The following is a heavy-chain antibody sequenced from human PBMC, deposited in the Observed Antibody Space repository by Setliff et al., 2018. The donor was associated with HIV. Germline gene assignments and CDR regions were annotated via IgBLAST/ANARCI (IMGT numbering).Heavy chain of an antibody. CDR2: INSDGSGT. Sequence: GSLRLSCAASGFTFSNYWMHWVRQAPGKGLVWVSRINSDGSGTSYADSVKGRFTISRDNAKNTLYLQMNSRRAEDTAVYYCAKGGTTVLDYWGQGTLVTVSS. CDR3: AKGGTTVLDY. V-gene: IGHV3-74*01. J-gene: IGHJ4*02. D-gene: IGHD4-17*01. CDR1: GFTFSNYW.